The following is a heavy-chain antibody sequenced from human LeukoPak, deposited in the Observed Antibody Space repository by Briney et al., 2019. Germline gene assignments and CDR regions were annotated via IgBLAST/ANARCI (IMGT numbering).Heavy chain of an antibody. Sequence: GGSLRLSCAASGFTFSDYYMSWIRQAPGKGLEWVSYISSSGSTIDYADSVKGRFTISRDNAKNSLYLQMNSLRAEDTAVYYCARGRVAVATPYYMDVWGKGTTVTVSS. V-gene: IGHV3-11*01. CDR3: ARGRVAVATPYYMDV. CDR1: GFTFSDYY. J-gene: IGHJ6*03. D-gene: IGHD6-19*01. CDR2: ISSSGSTI.